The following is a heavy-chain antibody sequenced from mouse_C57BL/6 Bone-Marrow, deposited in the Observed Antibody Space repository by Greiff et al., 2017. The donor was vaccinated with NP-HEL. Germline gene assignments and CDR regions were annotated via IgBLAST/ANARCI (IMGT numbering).Heavy chain of an antibody. Sequence: VQLVESGPELVKPGASVKISCKASGYAFSSSWMNWVKQRPGKGLEWIGRIYPGDGDTNYNGKFKGKATLTADKSSSTAYMQLSSLTSEDSAVYFCARPLLLDYYGSSPYAMDYWGQGTSVTVSS. D-gene: IGHD1-1*01. J-gene: IGHJ4*01. CDR3: ARPLLLDYYGSSPYAMDY. CDR2: IYPGDGDT. CDR1: GYAFSSSW. V-gene: IGHV1-82*01.